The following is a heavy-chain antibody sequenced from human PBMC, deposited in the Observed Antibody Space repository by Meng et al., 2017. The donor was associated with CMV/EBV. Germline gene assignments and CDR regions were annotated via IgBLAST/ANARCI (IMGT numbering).Heavy chain of an antibody. CDR2: INPSGGST. Sequence: ASVKVFCKASGYTFTSYYMHWVRQAPGQGLEWMGLINPSGGSTSYAQKFQGRVTMTRDTSTSTVYMGLSSLRSEDTAVYSCARVPRYRFGGSYGMDVWGQGTTVTVSS. J-gene: IGHJ6*02. V-gene: IGHV1-46*01. D-gene: IGHD3-16*01. CDR3: ARVPRYRFGGSYGMDV. CDR1: GYTFTSYY.